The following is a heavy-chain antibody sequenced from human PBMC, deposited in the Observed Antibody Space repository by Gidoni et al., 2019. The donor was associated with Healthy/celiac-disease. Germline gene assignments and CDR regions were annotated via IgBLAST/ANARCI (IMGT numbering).Heavy chain of an antibody. D-gene: IGHD3-10*01. J-gene: IGHJ6*02. CDR1: GFTVSRND. V-gene: IGHV3-66*01. Sequence: EVQLVESGGGLVQPGGSLSLSCAASGFTVSRNDRSGVRQAPGKWLEWVSVSYSGGSTDYADSVKGRFTISRDNSKNTLYRQMNSLRAEDTAVYYCAREHYGSGTGYYGMDVWGQGTTVTVSS. CDR2: SYSGGST. CDR3: AREHYGSGTGYYGMDV.